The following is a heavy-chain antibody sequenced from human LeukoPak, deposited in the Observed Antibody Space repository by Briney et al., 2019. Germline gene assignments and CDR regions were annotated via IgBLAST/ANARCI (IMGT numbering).Heavy chain of an antibody. CDR1: GGSISSYY. J-gene: IGHJ4*02. CDR2: IYYSGST. CDR3: ARDDPYSSSWLFDY. Sequence: PSETLSLTCTVSGGSISSYYWSWIRQPPGKGLEWIGYIYYSGSTNYNPSLKSRVTISVDTSKNQFSLKVNSVTAADTAVYYCARDDPYSSSWLFDYWGQGTLVTVSS. V-gene: IGHV4-59*12. D-gene: IGHD6-13*01.